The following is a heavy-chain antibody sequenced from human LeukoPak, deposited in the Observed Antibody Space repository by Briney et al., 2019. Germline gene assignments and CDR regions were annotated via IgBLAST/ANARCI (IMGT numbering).Heavy chain of an antibody. J-gene: IGHJ4*02. CDR3: AKDEFSGSGSYYPHSALDY. CDR2: IYDDGSA. D-gene: IGHD3-10*01. V-gene: IGHV3-53*01. Sequence: GGSLRLSCAASGFTVTSNYMSWVRQAPGKGLEWVSVIYDDGSAYYADSVRGRFTISRDNSQNTVSLQMISLRAEDTAVYYCAKDEFSGSGSYYPHSALDYWGQGTLVTVSS. CDR1: GFTVTSNY.